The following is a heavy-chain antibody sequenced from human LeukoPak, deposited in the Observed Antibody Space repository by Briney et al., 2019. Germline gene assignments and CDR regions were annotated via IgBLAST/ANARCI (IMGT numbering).Heavy chain of an antibody. V-gene: IGHV5-51*01. CDR3: ARLIAYYGGVTNFDY. D-gene: IGHD4-23*01. CDR2: IYPGDSDT. CDR1: GYSFTSYW. Sequence: GESLQISCKGSGYSFTSYWIGWVRQMPGKGLEWMGIIYPGDSDTRYSPSFQGQVTISADKSISTAYLQWSSLKASDTAMYYCARLIAYYGGVTNFDYWGQGTLVTVSS. J-gene: IGHJ4*02.